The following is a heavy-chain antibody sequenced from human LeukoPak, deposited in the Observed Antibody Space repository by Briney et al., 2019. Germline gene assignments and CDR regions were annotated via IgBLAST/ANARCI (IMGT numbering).Heavy chain of an antibody. CDR3: ARAFGETPPSNYFDY. CDR1: GFTFSSYA. D-gene: IGHD3-10*01. CDR2: ISYDGSNK. V-gene: IGHV3-30*01. J-gene: IGHJ4*02. Sequence: GGSLRLSCAASGFTFSSYAMHWVRQAPGKGLEWVAVISYDGSNKYYADSVKGRFTISRDNSKNTLYLQMNSLRAEDTAVYCCARAFGETPPSNYFDYWGQGTLVTVSS.